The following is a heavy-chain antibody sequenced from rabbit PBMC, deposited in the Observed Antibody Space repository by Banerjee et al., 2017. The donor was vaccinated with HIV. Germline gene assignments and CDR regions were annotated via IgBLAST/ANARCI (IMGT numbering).Heavy chain of an antibody. CDR2: IYAGSSGST. CDR3: ARSSSGYYRFNL. Sequence: QSLEESGGDLVKPGASLTLTCTASGFSFSSGYDMCWVRQAPGKGLEWIACIYAGSSGSTYYASWAKGRFTISKTSSTTVTLQMTSLTAADTATYFCARSSSGYYRFNLWGQGTLVTVS. D-gene: IGHD1-1*01. J-gene: IGHJ4*01. V-gene: IGHV1S40*01. CDR1: GFSFSSGYD.